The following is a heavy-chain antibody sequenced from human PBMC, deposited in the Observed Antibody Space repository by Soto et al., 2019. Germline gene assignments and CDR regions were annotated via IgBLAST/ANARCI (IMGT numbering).Heavy chain of an antibody. Sequence: QVQLQESGPGLVKPSETLSLTCTVSGGSISSYYWSWIRQPPGKGLEWIGYIYYSGSTNYNPSLKSRVTISVDTSKNQFSLKLSSVTAADTAVYYCARARSPGMTTFGGVIFDYWGQGTLVTVSS. CDR3: ARARSPGMTTFGGVIFDY. J-gene: IGHJ4*02. CDR2: IYYSGST. D-gene: IGHD3-16*01. CDR1: GGSISSYY. V-gene: IGHV4-59*01.